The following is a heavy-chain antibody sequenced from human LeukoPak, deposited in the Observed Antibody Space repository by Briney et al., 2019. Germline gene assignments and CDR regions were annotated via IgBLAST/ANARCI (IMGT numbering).Heavy chain of an antibody. CDR1: GFTFSSYS. J-gene: IGHJ4*02. D-gene: IGHD3-10*01. CDR3: ARDGGYGSGSFDY. V-gene: IGHV3-21*04. Sequence: GGSLRLSCAASGFTFSSYSMNWVRQAPGKGLEWVSSISSSSSYIYYADSVKGRFTISRDVSKNTLYLQMDSLRAEDTAVYYCARDGGYGSGSFDYWGQGTLVTVSS. CDR2: ISSSSSYI.